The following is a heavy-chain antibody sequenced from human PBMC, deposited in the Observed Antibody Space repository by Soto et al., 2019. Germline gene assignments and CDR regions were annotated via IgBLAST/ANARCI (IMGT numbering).Heavy chain of an antibody. CDR2: NYYSGST. J-gene: IGHJ4*02. Sequence: PSETLSLTCIVSGGSISNYYWSWIRQPPGKGLEWIGYNYYSGSTNYNPSIKRRVTITVDTSKNQISLKLSSVTAADTAVYYCARHRYSYGVYYFDYWGQGTLVTVSS. V-gene: IGHV4-59*08. D-gene: IGHD5-18*01. CDR1: GGSISNYY. CDR3: ARHRYSYGVYYFDY.